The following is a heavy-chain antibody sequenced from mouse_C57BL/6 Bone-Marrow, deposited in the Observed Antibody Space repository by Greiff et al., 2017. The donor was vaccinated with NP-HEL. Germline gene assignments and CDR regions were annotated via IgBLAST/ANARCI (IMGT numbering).Heavy chain of an antibody. J-gene: IGHJ1*03. V-gene: IGHV5-15*01. CDR1: GFTFSDYG. CDR2: ISNLAYSI. CDR3: ARQDGSSPSYWYFEV. Sequence: EVQGVESGGGLVQPGGSLKLSCAASGFTFSDYGMAWVRQAPRKGPEWVAFISNLAYSIYYADTVTGRFTISRENAKNTLYLEMSSLRSEDTAMYYCARQDGSSPSYWYFEVWGTGTTVTVSS. D-gene: IGHD1-1*01.